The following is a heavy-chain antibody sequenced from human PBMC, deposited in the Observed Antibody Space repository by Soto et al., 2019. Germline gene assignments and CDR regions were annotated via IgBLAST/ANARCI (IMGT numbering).Heavy chain of an antibody. CDR3: TRGGNNFWSGTGSEDDAFDI. CDR2: IRSKAYGGTT. Sequence: GGSLRLSCTASGFTFGDYAMSWFRQAPGKGLEWVGFIRSKAYGGTTEYAASVKGRFTISRDDSKRIAYLQMNSLKTEDTAVYYCTRGGNNFWSGTGSEDDAFDIWGQGTMVTVSS. J-gene: IGHJ3*02. D-gene: IGHD3-3*01. CDR1: GFTFGDYA. V-gene: IGHV3-49*03.